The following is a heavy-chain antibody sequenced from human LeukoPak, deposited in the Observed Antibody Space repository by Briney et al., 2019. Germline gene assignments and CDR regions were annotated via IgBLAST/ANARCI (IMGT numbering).Heavy chain of an antibody. CDR2: INPNSGGT. J-gene: IGHJ4*02. CDR3: ARDQRITMVRGVTRPDY. D-gene: IGHD3-10*01. Sequence: ASVKVSCKASGYTFTGYYMHWVRQAPGQGLEWMGRINPNSGGTNYAQKFQGRVTMTRDTSISTAYMELSRLRSDDTAVYYCARDQRITMVRGVTRPDYWGQGTLVTDSS. CDR1: GYTFTGYY. V-gene: IGHV1-2*06.